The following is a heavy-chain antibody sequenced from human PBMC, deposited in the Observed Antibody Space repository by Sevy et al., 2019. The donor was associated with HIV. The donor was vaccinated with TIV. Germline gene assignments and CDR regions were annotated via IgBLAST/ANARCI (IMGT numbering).Heavy chain of an antibody. V-gene: IGHV3-7*01. Sequence: GGSLRLSCAASGFTFSTYGMHWVRQAPGKGLEWVANVKEDGSVKYYVDSVKGRFTIASDNAKNSVYLQKSSLRAEDTALYYYARAIGAAGSYWAHGTQVTVSS. CDR1: GFTFSTYG. J-gene: IGHJ4*01. D-gene: IGHD6-13*01. CDR3: ARAIGAAGSY. CDR2: VKEDGSVK.